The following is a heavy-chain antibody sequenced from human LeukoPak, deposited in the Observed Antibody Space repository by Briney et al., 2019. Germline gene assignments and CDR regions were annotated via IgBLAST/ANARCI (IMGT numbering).Heavy chain of an antibody. CDR2: IRGSGGTT. J-gene: IGHJ4*02. D-gene: IGHD3-22*01. CDR3: AKDSQDSRGYTHFDY. Sequence: GGSLRLSCAASGFTFSSDAMSWVRQAPGKGLEWVSTIRGSGGTTYYADSVKGRFTISRDNSKSTLYLQMNSLRAEDTAVYYCAKDSQDSRGYTHFDYWGQGTLVTVSS. CDR1: GFTFSSDA. V-gene: IGHV3-23*01.